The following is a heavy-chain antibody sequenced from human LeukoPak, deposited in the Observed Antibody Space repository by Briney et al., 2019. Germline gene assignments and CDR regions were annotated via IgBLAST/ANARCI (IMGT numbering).Heavy chain of an antibody. CDR1: GGSISSYY. J-gene: IGHJ4*02. CDR2: IYYSGST. CDR3: ARHEAQDFDY. V-gene: IGHV4-39*01. Sequence: PSETLSLTCTVSGGSISSYYWGWIRQPPGKGLEWIGSIYYSGSTYYSSSLKSRVIISVDTSKNQFSLKLSSVTATDTAVYYCARHEAQDFDYWGQGTLVTVSS.